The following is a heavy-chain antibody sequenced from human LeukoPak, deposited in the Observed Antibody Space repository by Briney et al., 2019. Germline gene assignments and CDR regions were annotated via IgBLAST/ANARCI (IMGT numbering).Heavy chain of an antibody. CDR3: ARQQSPGWFDP. J-gene: IGHJ5*02. V-gene: IGHV2-70*04. CDR2: IDWDDDK. Sequence: SGPTLLNPTQTLTLTCTFSGFSLSTSGMRVSWVRQPPGKALEWLARIDWDDDKFYSTSLKTSLTISKDTSKNQVVLTMTNMDPVDTATYYCARQQSPGWFDPWGQGTLVTVSS. D-gene: IGHD6-13*01. CDR1: GFSLSTSGMR.